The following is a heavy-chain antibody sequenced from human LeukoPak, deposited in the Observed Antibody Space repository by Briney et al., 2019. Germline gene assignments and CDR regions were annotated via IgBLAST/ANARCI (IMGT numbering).Heavy chain of an antibody. CDR3: ARDLSYSSSWAPFDY. V-gene: IGHV1-2*02. Sequence: ASVKVSCKASGCTFTGYYMHWVRQAPGQGLEWMGWINPNSGGTNYAQKFQGRVTMTRDTSISTAYMELSRLRSDDTAVYYCARDLSYSSSWAPFDYWGQGTLVTVSS. D-gene: IGHD6-13*01. J-gene: IGHJ4*02. CDR1: GCTFTGYY. CDR2: INPNSGGT.